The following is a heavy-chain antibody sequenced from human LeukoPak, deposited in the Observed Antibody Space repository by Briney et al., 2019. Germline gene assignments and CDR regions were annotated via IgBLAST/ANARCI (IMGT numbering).Heavy chain of an antibody. CDR3: ARESGQLRYFDFDAFDI. CDR1: GGTFSSYA. V-gene: IGHV1-69*13. CDR2: IIPIFGTA. J-gene: IGHJ3*02. D-gene: IGHD3-9*01. Sequence: EASVTVSCKASGGTFSSYAISWVRQAPGQGLEWMGGIIPIFGTANYAQKFQGRVTITADESTSTAYMELSSLRSEDTAVYYCARESGQLRYFDFDAFDIWGQGTMVTVSS.